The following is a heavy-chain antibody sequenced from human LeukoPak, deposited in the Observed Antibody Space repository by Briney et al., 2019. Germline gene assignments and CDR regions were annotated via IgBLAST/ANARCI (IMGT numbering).Heavy chain of an antibody. V-gene: IGHV4-59*08. CDR2: VYYSGST. CDR3: ARGRRYYDSSGRYFDF. J-gene: IGHJ4*02. Sequence: SETLSLTCTVSGGSISSYYWSWIRQPPGKGMEWIGYVYYSGSTNYNPSLKSRVTISVDKSKNQFSLRLSSVTAADTAVYYCARGRRYYDSSGRYFDFWGREPWSPSPQ. D-gene: IGHD3-22*01. CDR1: GGSISSYY.